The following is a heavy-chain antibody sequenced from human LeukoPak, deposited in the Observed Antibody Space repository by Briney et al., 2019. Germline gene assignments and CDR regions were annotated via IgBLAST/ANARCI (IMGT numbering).Heavy chain of an antibody. CDR2: IYSGGST. Sequence: GGSLGLSWEASGFTFSSNYMSGFRRPPGKGREWVSVIYSGGSTYYADPVKGRFTISRDSSRNTLSLQMNSLRAEDTAVYYCARGRVTSFYFEDWGQGTLVTVSS. V-gene: IGHV3-53*01. CDR3: ARGRVTSFYFED. J-gene: IGHJ4*02. CDR1: GFTFSSNY. D-gene: IGHD4-23*01.